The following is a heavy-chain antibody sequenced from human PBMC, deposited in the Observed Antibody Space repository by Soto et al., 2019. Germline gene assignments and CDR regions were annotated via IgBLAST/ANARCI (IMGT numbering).Heavy chain of an antibody. D-gene: IGHD2-21*02. CDR2: IKSKTDGGTT. CDR1: GFTFSNAW. V-gene: IGHV3-15*01. CDR3: TASIVVVTGYGMDV. J-gene: IGHJ6*02. Sequence: AVGSLRLSCAASGFTFSNAWMSWVRQAPGKGLEWVGRIKSKTDGGTTDYAAPVKGRFTISRDDSKNTLYLQMNSLKTEDTAVYYCTASIVVVTGYGMDVWGQGTTVTVSS.